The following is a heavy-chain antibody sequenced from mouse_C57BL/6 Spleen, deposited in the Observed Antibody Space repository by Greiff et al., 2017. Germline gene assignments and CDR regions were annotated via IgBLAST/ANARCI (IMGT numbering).Heavy chain of an antibody. Sequence: EVQLQQSGGGLVKPGGSLKLSCAASGFTFSSYAMSWVRQTPEKRLEWVATISDGGSYTYYPDNVKGRFTISRDNAKNNLYLQMSHLKSEDTAMYYCARFMSEAYWGQGTLVTVSA. J-gene: IGHJ3*01. CDR1: GFTFSSYA. D-gene: IGHD1-1*01. V-gene: IGHV5-4*01. CDR3: ARFMSEAY. CDR2: ISDGGSYT.